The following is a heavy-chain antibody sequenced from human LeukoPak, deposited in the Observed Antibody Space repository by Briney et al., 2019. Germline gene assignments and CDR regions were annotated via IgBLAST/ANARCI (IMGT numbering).Heavy chain of an antibody. J-gene: IGHJ6*02. CDR2: IYNGDST. CDR1: GCTVINNY. CDR3: ARAGASGTSTGYNGYYYYGMDV. D-gene: IGHD3-9*01. Sequence: PGGTLRLSCAASGCTVINNYMSWVRQAPGKGLEWVSFIYNGDSTYYADSVKGRFTISIDSSKNTVHLQMNSVRAEDTAVYYCARAGASGTSTGYNGYYYYGMDVWGQGTTVTVSS. V-gene: IGHV3-53*01.